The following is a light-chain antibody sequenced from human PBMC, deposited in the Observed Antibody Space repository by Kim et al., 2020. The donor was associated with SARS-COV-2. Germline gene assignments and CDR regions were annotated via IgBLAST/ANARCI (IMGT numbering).Light chain of an antibody. CDR3: QVWDSSSDHV. CDR1: NIGSKS. V-gene: IGLV3-21*04. CDR2: YDS. Sequence: VAPGKTARITCGGNNIGSKSVHWYQQKPGQAPVLVIYYDSDRPSGIPERFSGSNSGNTATLTISRVEAGDEADYYCQVWDSSSDHVFGTGTKVTVL. J-gene: IGLJ1*01.